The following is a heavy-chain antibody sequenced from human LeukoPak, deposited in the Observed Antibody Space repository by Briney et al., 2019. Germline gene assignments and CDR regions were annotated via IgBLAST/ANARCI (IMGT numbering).Heavy chain of an antibody. D-gene: IGHD4-17*01. CDR1: GFIFSSSA. Sequence: SVKVSCEASGFIFSSSAVQWVRQARGQRLEWIGWIVVGSGNTNYAQNFQERVTITRDMSTSTAYMELSSLRSEDTAVYYCVADCYGDCIDWGQGTLVTVSS. CDR3: VADCYGDCID. J-gene: IGHJ4*02. CDR2: IVVGSGNT. V-gene: IGHV1-58*01.